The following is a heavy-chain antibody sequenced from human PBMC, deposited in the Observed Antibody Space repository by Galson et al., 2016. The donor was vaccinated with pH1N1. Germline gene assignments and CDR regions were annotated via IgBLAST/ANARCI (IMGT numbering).Heavy chain of an antibody. J-gene: IGHJ5*02. Sequence: SETLSLTCSVSGASISSSDYYWGWIRQSPGTGLEWIGSFFYGENTYYNPSLRSRVTLSVDTSTNQFSLKLTSVSAADTAVYFCARHRVVRDVTMGGWLGPWGPGTLVTVSS. V-gene: IGHV4-39*01. CDR2: FFYGENT. CDR3: ARHRVVRDVTMGGWLGP. D-gene: IGHD2-21*01. CDR1: GASISSSDYY.